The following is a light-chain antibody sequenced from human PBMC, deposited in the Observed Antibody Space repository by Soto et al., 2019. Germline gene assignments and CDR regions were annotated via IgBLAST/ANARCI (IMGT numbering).Light chain of an antibody. Sequence: EIVLTQSPGTLSLSPGERATLSCRASQSVSSSYLAWYQHKPGQAPRLLMYGTSSRATGIPDRFSGSGSGTDFTLTISRLEPEYFAVYYCQQYDTSPETFGQGTKVDIK. J-gene: IGKJ1*01. CDR1: QSVSSSY. CDR2: GTS. V-gene: IGKV3-20*01. CDR3: QQYDTSPET.